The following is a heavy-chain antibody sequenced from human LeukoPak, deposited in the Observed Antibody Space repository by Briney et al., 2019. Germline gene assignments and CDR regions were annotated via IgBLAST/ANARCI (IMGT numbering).Heavy chain of an antibody. CDR2: MNPNSGNT. D-gene: IGHD4-17*01. J-gene: IGHJ4*02. Sequence: ASVKVSCKASGYTVTSYDINWVRQATGQGLEWMGWMNPNSGNTGYTHKFQGRVTMTRDASRSTAYMELSSLRFEDTAVYYCARGYGDYTIDYWGQGTPVTVSS. V-gene: IGHV1-8*01. CDR1: GYTVTSYD. CDR3: ARGYGDYTIDY.